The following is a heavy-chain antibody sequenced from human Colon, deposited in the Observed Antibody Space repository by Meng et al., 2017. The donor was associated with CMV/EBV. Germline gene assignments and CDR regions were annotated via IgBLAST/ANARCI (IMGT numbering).Heavy chain of an antibody. D-gene: IGHD2-8*01. Sequence: CAVSGASITSAGSAWTWIRHPPGMGLEWIGNVYTTGSTFYNPSLKSRVTISVDVSKNQFSLQLRSVTAADTAVYYCARGNGDHLFDYWGQGTLVTVSS. CDR2: VYTTGST. CDR1: GASITSAGSA. V-gene: IGHV4-30-2*01. CDR3: ARGNGDHLFDY. J-gene: IGHJ4*02.